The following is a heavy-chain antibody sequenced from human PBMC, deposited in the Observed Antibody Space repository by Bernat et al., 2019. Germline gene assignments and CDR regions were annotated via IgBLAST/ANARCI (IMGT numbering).Heavy chain of an antibody. Sequence: EVQLLESGGGLIQPGGSLRLSCAASGFTFSSYAMTWVRQAPGKGLEWVSAISGSGGSTYYADSVKGRFTISRDNSKNTLYLQMNSLRAEDTAVYYCAKPLGGSDAFDIWGQGTMVTVSS. CDR1: GFTFSSYA. CDR2: ISGSGGST. V-gene: IGHV3-23*01. D-gene: IGHD3-16*01. J-gene: IGHJ3*02. CDR3: AKPLGGSDAFDI.